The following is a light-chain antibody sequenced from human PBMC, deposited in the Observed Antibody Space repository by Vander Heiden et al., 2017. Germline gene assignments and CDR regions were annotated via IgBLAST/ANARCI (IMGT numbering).Light chain of an antibody. CDR1: SEHNNGA. CDR3: QTWGTGLVV. Sequence: QLVLTQSPSASASLGASVKLTCTRSSEHNNGAIAWHQQQPEKGARYLMKLNSDGSHRKGDGSPDRFTGSSSGAVRYLTISSIQSEDEADYYCQTWGTGLVVFGGGTKL. V-gene: IGLV4-69*01. CDR2: LNSDGSH. J-gene: IGLJ2*01.